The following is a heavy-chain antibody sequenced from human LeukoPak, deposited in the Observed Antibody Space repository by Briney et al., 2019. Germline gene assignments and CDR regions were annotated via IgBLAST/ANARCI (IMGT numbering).Heavy chain of an antibody. Sequence: SETLSLTCAVYGGSFSGYYWSWIRQPPGKGLEWIGEINHSGSTNYNPSLKSRVTISVDTSNNQFSLSLSSVTAADTAMYYCTSGFFVHTFDYWGQGPLVTVSS. CDR2: INHSGST. CDR1: GGSFSGYY. J-gene: IGHJ4*02. CDR3: TSGFFVHTFDY. D-gene: IGHD3-3*01. V-gene: IGHV4-34*01.